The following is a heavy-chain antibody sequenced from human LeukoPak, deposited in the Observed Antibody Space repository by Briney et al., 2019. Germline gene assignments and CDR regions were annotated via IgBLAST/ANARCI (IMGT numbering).Heavy chain of an antibody. V-gene: IGHV3-7*01. CDR1: GFSFSAFE. D-gene: IGHD5-12*01. CDR3: ARGGYSFDY. J-gene: IGHJ4*02. Sequence: PGGSLRLSCAASGFSFSAFEMHWVRQAPGKGLECVARLHADGNEKTFLGSVKGRFTVSRDNAKNLLFLQMNSLTVEDTAVYFCARGGYSFDYLGQGALVTVYS. CDR2: LHADGNEK.